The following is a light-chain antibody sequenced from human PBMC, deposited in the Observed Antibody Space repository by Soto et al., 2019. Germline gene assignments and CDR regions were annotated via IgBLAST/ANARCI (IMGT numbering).Light chain of an antibody. J-gene: IGLJ3*02. V-gene: IGLV2-23*01. Sequence: QSALTQPASVSGSPGQSITISCTGTSSDVGSYNLVSWYQQHPGKAPKLMIYEGSKRPSGVSNRFSGSMSGNTASLTISGLQAEDETDYFCCSYAGSSPRVLFGGGTKLTVL. CDR3: CSYAGSSPRVL. CDR1: SSDVGSYNL. CDR2: EGS.